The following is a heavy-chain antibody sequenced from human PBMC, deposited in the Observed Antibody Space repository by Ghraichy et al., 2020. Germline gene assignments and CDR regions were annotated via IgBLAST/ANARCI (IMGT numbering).Heavy chain of an antibody. V-gene: IGHV4-34*01. Sequence: SPTLSLTCAVYGGSFSGYYWSWIRQPPGKGLEWIGEINHSGSTNYNPSLKSRVTISVDTSKNQFSLKLSSVTAADTAVYYCARHKGRFGVVPPTLTYYYYGMDVWGQGTTVTVSS. CDR3: ARHKGRFGVVPPTLTYYYYGMDV. CDR2: INHSGST. CDR1: GGSFSGYY. D-gene: IGHD3-3*01. J-gene: IGHJ6*02.